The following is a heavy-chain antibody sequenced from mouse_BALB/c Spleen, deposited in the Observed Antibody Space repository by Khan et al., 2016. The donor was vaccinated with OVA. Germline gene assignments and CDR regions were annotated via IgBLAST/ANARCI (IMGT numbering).Heavy chain of an antibody. CDR1: GYTFTNYG. J-gene: IGHJ1*01. Sequence: QIQLVQSGPELKKPGETVKISCKASGYTFTNYGMNWVKQAPGKGLKWMGWINTYTGEPTYADDFKGRFAFSLETSANTAYLQINNLTNEDTATYFCARSASYWFFEVWGAGTTVTVSS. V-gene: IGHV9-3-1*01. D-gene: IGHD6-1*01. CDR3: ARSASYWFFEV. CDR2: INTYTGEP.